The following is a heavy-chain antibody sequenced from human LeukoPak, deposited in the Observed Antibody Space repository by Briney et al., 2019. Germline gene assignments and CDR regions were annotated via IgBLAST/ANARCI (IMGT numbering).Heavy chain of an antibody. J-gene: IGHJ5*02. CDR1: GYTLTELS. Sequence: GASVTVSCKVSGYTLTELSMHWERQARGKGLEWMGGFDPEDGETIYAQKFQGRVTMTEDTSADTAYLELSSLRSEDTAVYYCATANDMITFGGVIVNVDWFDPWGQGTLVTVSS. D-gene: IGHD3-16*02. CDR3: ATANDMITFGGVIVNVDWFDP. V-gene: IGHV1-24*01. CDR2: FDPEDGET.